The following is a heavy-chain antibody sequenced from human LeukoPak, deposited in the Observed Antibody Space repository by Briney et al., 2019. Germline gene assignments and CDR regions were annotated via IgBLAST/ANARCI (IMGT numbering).Heavy chain of an antibody. Sequence: SETLSLTCPVSGGSISSSSYYWGWIRQPPGKGLEWIGSIYYSGSTYYNPSLKSRVTISVDTSKNQFSLKLSSVTAADTAVYYCARQARAYLLFDYWGQGTLVTVSS. D-gene: IGHD2-15*01. J-gene: IGHJ4*02. V-gene: IGHV4-39*01. CDR2: IYYSGST. CDR3: ARQARAYLLFDY. CDR1: GGSISSSSYY.